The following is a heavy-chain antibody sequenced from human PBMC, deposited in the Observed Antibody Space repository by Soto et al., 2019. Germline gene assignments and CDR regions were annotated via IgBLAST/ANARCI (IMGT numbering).Heavy chain of an antibody. CDR3: ARERSNWNQSLWSYYYYGMDV. D-gene: IGHD1-1*01. CDR1: GFTFSSYG. Sequence: GGSLRLSCAASGFTFSSYGMHWVRQAPGKGLEWVAVIWYDGSNKYYADSVKGRFTISRDNSKNTLYLQMNSLRAEDTAVYYCARERSNWNQSLWSYYYYGMDVWGQGTTVTVPS. V-gene: IGHV3-33*01. CDR2: IWYDGSNK. J-gene: IGHJ6*02.